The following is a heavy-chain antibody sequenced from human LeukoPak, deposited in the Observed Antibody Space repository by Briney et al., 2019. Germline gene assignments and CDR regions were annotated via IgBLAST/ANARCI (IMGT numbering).Heavy chain of an antibody. Sequence: PSETRSLACTVSGGSISSYYWSWIRQPPGKGLEWIGDIYYSGSTNYNPSLKSRVTISVDTSKNPFSLKLSSVTAADTAVYYCARVYFDWLLKGFDAFDIWGQGTMVTVSS. V-gene: IGHV4-59*01. CDR3: ARVYFDWLLKGFDAFDI. CDR2: IYYSGST. CDR1: GGSISSYY. D-gene: IGHD3-9*01. J-gene: IGHJ3*02.